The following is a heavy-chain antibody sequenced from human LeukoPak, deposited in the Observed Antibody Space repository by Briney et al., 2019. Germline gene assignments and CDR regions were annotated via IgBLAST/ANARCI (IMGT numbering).Heavy chain of an antibody. CDR2: IYTSGST. CDR1: GGPISSGRYY. J-gene: IGHJ4*02. CDR3: AREGTYPFDY. Sequence: PSETLSLTCTVSGGPISSGRYYWTWIRQPAGKGLEWIGRIYTSGSTYYNPSLKSRVTISVDTSKNQFSLKLSSVTAADTAVYYCAREGTYPFDYWGPGTLVTVSS. V-gene: IGHV4-61*02.